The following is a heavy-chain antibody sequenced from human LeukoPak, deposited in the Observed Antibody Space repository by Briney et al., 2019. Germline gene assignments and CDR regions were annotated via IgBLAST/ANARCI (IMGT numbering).Heavy chain of an antibody. V-gene: IGHV1-69*06. D-gene: IGHD1-26*01. J-gene: IGHJ4*02. CDR3: ARVWERSDFDY. CDR1: GGTFSSYA. Sequence: GASVKVSCKASGGTFSSYAISWVRQAPGQGFEWMGGIIPIFGTANYAQKFQGRVTITADKSTSTAYMELSSLRSEDTAVYYCARVWERSDFDYWGQGTLVTVSS. CDR2: IIPIFGTA.